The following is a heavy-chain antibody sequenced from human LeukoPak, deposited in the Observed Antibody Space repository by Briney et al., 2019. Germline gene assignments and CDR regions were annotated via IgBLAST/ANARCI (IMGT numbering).Heavy chain of an antibody. CDR3: ARRPYSGSPNWFDP. V-gene: IGHV5-51*01. J-gene: IGHJ5*02. D-gene: IGHD1-26*01. Sequence: GGSLRLSCAASGFTFSSHWMSWVRQAPGKGLEWMGIINLGDSETQYSPSFQGQVTISLDKSISTAYLQWRSLKVSDTAMYYCARRPYSGSPNWFDPWGQGTLVTVSS. CDR2: INLGDSET. CDR1: GFTFSSHW.